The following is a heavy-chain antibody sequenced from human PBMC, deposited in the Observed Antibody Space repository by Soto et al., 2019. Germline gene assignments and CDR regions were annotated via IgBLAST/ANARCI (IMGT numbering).Heavy chain of an antibody. J-gene: IGHJ4*02. Sequence: PSETLSLTCTVSGGSISSGDYYWSWIRQPPGKGLEWIGYIYYSGSTYYNPSLKSRVTISVDTSKNQFSLELNSVTAADTATYYCARDVGHFYDDTPAGHFDFWGQGALVTVSS. CDR2: IYYSGST. CDR1: GGSISSGDYY. CDR3: ARDVGHFYDDTPAGHFDF. D-gene: IGHD3-22*01. V-gene: IGHV4-30-4*01.